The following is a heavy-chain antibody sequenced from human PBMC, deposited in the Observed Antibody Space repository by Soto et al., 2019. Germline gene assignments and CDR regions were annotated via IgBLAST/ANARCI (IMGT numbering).Heavy chain of an antibody. Sequence: PSETLSLTCTVSGGSISSGGYYWSWIRQHPGKGLEWIGYIYYSGSTYYNPSLKSRVTISVDTSKNQFSLKLSSVTAADTAVYYCAGDRYYGSGSYYSATRGFDPWGQGTLVTVSS. CDR3: AGDRYYGSGSYYSATRGFDP. CDR1: GGSISSGGYY. V-gene: IGHV4-31*02. D-gene: IGHD3-10*01. CDR2: IYYSGST. J-gene: IGHJ5*02.